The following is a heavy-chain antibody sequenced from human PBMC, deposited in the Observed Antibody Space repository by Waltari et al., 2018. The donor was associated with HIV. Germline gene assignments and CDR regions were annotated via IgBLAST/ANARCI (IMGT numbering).Heavy chain of an antibody. CDR2: INHNGKT. V-gene: IGHV4-34*02. Sequence: QVRLEQWGAGLLQPSETLSLTCAVYGGSFTGYYWSWLRQPPGKGLEWNGEINHNGKTKRNPSLNTRIARSVDSSKKQFSLQLKSMTAADTAVYFCAILPLEVDYHDISGYYIYVDIWSQGTLVTVSS. CDR1: GGSFTGYY. D-gene: IGHD6-25*01. J-gene: IGHJ4*02. CDR3: AILPLEVDYHDISGYYIYVDI.